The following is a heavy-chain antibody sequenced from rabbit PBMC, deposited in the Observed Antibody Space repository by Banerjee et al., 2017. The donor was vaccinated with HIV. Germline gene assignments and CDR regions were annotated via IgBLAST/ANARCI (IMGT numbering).Heavy chain of an antibody. J-gene: IGHJ4*01. Sequence: QLKETGGGLVQPGGSLTLSCKASGFDFSSYYMSWVRQAPGKGLEWIGAIYASEGSADYASWVNGRFTFSSDNAQNTVDLQINSLTAADTATYFCARISGWGGDLWGPGTSSPS. CDR2: IYASEGSA. CDR1: GFDFSSYY. CDR3: ARISGWGGDL. V-gene: IGHV1S7*01. D-gene: IGHD4-1*01.